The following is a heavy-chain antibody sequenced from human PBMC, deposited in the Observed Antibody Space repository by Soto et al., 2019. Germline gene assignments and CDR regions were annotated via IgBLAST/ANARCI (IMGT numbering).Heavy chain of an antibody. Sequence: GESLKISCAASGFTFSSYGMHWVRQAPGKGLEWVAVIWYDGSNKYYADSVKGRFTISRDNSKNTLYLQMNSLRAEDTAVYYCARGTSDELRYYYYGMDVWGQGTTVTVSS. CDR3: ARGTSDELRYYYYGMDV. CDR1: GFTFSSYG. CDR2: IWYDGSNK. J-gene: IGHJ6*02. V-gene: IGHV3-33*01. D-gene: IGHD1-7*01.